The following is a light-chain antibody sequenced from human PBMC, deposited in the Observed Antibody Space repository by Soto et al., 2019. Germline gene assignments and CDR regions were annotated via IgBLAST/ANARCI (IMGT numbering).Light chain of an antibody. Sequence: EIVLTQSPGTLSLSPGERATLSCRASQSVSSNLAWYQQKPGQAPRLLIYGASTRATGIPVRFSGSGSGTEFTLTISSLQSEDFAVYFCQQFGTSPLWTFGQGTKVDIK. V-gene: IGKV3-15*01. J-gene: IGKJ1*01. CDR2: GAS. CDR3: QQFGTSPLWT. CDR1: QSVSSN.